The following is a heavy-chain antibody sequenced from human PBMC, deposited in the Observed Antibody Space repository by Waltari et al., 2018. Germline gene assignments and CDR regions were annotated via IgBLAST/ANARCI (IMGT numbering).Heavy chain of an antibody. CDR1: GGSFSGYY. V-gene: IGHV4-34*01. D-gene: IGHD4-17*01. CDR3: ARETTVTTGIDY. J-gene: IGHJ4*02. Sequence: QVQLQQWGAGLLKPSETLSLTCAVYGGSFSGYYWSWIRQPPGKGLEWIGEINHSVSTNYNPSLKSRVTISVDTSKNQFSLKLSSVTAADTAVYYCARETTVTTGIDYWGQGTLVTVSS. CDR2: INHSVST.